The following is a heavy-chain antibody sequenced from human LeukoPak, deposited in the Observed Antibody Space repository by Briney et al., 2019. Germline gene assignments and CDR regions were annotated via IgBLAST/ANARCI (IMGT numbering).Heavy chain of an antibody. D-gene: IGHD6-19*01. CDR3: ARGRKQWLVKGGWFDP. V-gene: IGHV4-34*01. J-gene: IGHJ5*02. CDR1: GGSFSGYY. Sequence: SETLSLTCDVYGGSFSGYYWSWIRQPPGKGLEWIGEINHSGSTNYNPSLKSRVTISVDTSKNQFSLKLSSVTAADTAVYYCARGRKQWLVKGGWFDPWGQGTLVTVSS. CDR2: INHSGST.